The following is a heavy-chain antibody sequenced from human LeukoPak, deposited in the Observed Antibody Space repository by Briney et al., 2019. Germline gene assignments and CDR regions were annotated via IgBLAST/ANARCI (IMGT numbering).Heavy chain of an antibody. D-gene: IGHD5-18*01. CDR3: AREEPAIPGYGTSSTAFDL. V-gene: IGHV7-4-1*02. J-gene: IGHJ2*01. CDR2: INTNTGNP. Sequence: ASVKVSCKASGYTFTSYAMNWVRQAPGQGLEWMGWINTNTGNPTYAQGFTGRFVFSLDTSVSTAYLQISSLKAEDTAVYYCAREEPAIPGYGTSSTAFDLWGRGTLVTVSS. CDR1: GYTFTSYA.